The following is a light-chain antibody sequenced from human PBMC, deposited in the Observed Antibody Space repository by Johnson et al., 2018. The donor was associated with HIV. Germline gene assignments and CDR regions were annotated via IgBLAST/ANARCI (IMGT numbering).Light chain of an antibody. J-gene: IGLJ1*01. CDR2: EDN. Sequence: QSVLTQPPSMSAAPGQKVTISCSGSSSNIGKNYVSWYQHLPGTAPKLLIYEDNKRPSGIPDRFSGSKSATSATLGITGLQTGDEADYYCGTWDSSLSAGIVGTGTQVTVL. CDR3: GTWDSSLSAGI. CDR1: SSNIGKNY. V-gene: IGLV1-51*02.